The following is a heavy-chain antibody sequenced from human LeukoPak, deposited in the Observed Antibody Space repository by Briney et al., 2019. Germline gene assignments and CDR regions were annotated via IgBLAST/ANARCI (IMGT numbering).Heavy chain of an antibody. CDR1: GGSISSGDYY. CDR3: ARVGLVIAAAGTAGYYFDY. CDR2: IYYSGST. V-gene: IGHV4-30-4*01. Sequence: SQTLSLTCTVSGGSISSGDYYWSWIRQPPGKGLEWIGYIYYSGSTYYNPSLKSRVTISVDTSKNQFSLKLSSVTAADTAVYYCARVGLVIAAAGTAGYYFDYWGRGTLVTVSS. D-gene: IGHD6-13*01. J-gene: IGHJ4*02.